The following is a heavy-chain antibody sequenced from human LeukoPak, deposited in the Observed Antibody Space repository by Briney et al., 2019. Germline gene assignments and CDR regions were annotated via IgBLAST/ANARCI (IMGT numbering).Heavy chain of an antibody. V-gene: IGHV4-39*01. Sequence: SETLSLTCTVSGGSISSSSYYWSWIRQPPGKGLEWIGEINHSGSTNYNPSLKSRVTISVDTSKNQFSLKLSSVTAADTAVYYCARHSRSGSYAAFDIWGQGTMVTVSS. D-gene: IGHD1-26*01. CDR3: ARHSRSGSYAAFDI. J-gene: IGHJ3*02. CDR1: GGSISSSSYY. CDR2: INHSGST.